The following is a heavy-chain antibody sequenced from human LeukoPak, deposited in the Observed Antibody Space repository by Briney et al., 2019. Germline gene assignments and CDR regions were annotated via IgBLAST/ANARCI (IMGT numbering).Heavy chain of an antibody. CDR2: MYISGST. J-gene: IGHJ4*03. Sequence: SETLSLTCSVSGDSISGYYWSWIRQPPGKEMEWIGHMYISGSTSYNPYLRSRVTMSLDTSKSQFSLRLSPVTAADTAGYYCARMPAGGLPGGYLDKWGLGTLVAVSS. D-gene: IGHD2-15*01. CDR3: ARMPAGGLPGGYLDK. CDR1: GDSISGYY. V-gene: IGHV4-4*07.